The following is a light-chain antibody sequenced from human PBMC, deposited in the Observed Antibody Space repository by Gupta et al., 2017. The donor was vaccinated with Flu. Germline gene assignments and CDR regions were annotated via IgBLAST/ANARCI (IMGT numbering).Light chain of an antibody. J-gene: IGKJ3*01. CDR3: QHGDTSTLFT. CDR1: QNVNSNF. V-gene: IGKV3-20*01. CDR2: AAS. Sequence: EIVLAQSPDILSLFPGDRATLSCRASQNVNSNFLGWYQQRPGQAPRLLIYAASRRATGVPDRFSGSGSGRDFSLTISRLEPEDFAVYYWQHGDTSTLFTVGPGTKVD.